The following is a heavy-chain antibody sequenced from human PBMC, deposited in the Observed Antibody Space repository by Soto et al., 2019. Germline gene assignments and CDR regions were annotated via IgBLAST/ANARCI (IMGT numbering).Heavy chain of an antibody. D-gene: IGHD2-15*01. J-gene: IGHJ6*02. CDR2: IIPIFGTA. CDR3: AVSGLDYYSMDV. Sequence: QVQLVQSGAEVKKPGSSVKVSCKASGGTFSSYAISWVRQAPGQGLEWMGGIIPIFGTANYAQKFQGRVTIAAYESTTTAYMELSSLRSEDTAVYYCAVSGLDYYSMDVWGQGTTVTVSS. CDR1: GGTFSSYA. V-gene: IGHV1-69*12.